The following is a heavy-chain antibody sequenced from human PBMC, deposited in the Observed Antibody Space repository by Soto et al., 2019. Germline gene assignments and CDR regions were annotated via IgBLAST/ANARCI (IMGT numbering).Heavy chain of an antibody. J-gene: IGHJ4*02. Sequence: SETLSLTCAVYGGSFSGYLWSWIRQTPGKGLEWIGEISHSGSTDYNPSLKSRVTISEDTSKNQVSLKVSSVTAADTAVYYCGRLGATETTWGTDSWGQGSPVPVSS. CDR3: GRLGATETTWGTDS. D-gene: IGHD1-26*01. V-gene: IGHV4-34*01. CDR2: ISHSGST. CDR1: GGSFSGYL.